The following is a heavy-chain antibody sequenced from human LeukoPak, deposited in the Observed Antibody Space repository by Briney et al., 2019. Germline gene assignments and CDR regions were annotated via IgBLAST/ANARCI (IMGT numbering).Heavy chain of an antibody. CDR3: AKRAPQPGIAAAAHFDY. Sequence: GGSLRLSCAASGFTFSSYAMSWVRQAPGKGLEGVSAISGSGGSTYYADSVKGRFTISRDNSKNTLYLQMNSLRAEDTAVYYCAKRAPQPGIAAAAHFDYWGQGTLVTVSS. J-gene: IGHJ4*02. D-gene: IGHD6-13*01. V-gene: IGHV3-23*01. CDR2: ISGSGGST. CDR1: GFTFSSYA.